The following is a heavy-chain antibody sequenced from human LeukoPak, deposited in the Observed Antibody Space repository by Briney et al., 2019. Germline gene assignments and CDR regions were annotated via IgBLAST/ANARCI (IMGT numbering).Heavy chain of an antibody. CDR3: ARMRYYYYYYMDV. J-gene: IGHJ6*03. CDR1: GYTFTSYD. V-gene: IGHV1-8*03. Sequence: ASVTVSCKASGYTFTSYDINWARQATGQGLEWMGWMNPNSGNTGYAQKFQGRVTITRNTSISTAYMELSSLRSEDTAVYYCARMRYYYYYYMDVWGKGTTVTVSS. CDR2: MNPNSGNT.